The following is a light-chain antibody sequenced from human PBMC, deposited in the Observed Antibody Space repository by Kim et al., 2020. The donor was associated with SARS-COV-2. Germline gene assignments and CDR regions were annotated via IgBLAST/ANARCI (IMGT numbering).Light chain of an antibody. CDR3: LHSHSLPLT. V-gene: IGKV1-39*01. CDR2: GAS. J-gene: IGKJ4*01. CDR1: LIIINF. Sequence: ASLGDRVTLTCRTSLIIINFFNLYHQMPGKSPKRLFFGASNVQGGVPSRFSGGGSGTDFTLTISSLQPEDFSTYYCLHSHSLPLTFGAGTKVDIK.